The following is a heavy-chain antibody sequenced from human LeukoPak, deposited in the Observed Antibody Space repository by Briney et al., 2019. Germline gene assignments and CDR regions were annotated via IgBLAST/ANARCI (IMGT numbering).Heavy chain of an antibody. CDR1: GYTFTSYG. CDR2: ISAYNGNT. J-gene: IGHJ4*02. D-gene: IGHD6-13*01. V-gene: IGHV1-18*01. CDR3: ARDTXWTSIRXXWYV. Sequence: ASVKVSCKASGYTFTSYGISWVRQAPGQGLEWMGWISAYNGNTNYAQKLQGRVTMTTDTSTNTAYMELRRLRYDDTAVYYCARDTXWTSIRXXWYVWGQGXLVTV.